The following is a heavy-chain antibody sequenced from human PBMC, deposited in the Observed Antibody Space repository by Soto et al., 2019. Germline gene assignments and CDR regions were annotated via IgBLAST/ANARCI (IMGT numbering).Heavy chain of an antibody. J-gene: IGHJ4*02. CDR1: GYTFTNQG. D-gene: IGHD6-13*01. Sequence: QVQLVQSGPEVKKPGASVKVSCRASGYTFTNQGIRWVRQAPGQGLEWVAWISPLHGNTDYAQKFQGRVTVTTDTSTSTAYLELRSLTADDTAVYYCARDPYISSWSKIDHWGQGTLVTVSS. V-gene: IGHV1-18*01. CDR2: ISPLHGNT. CDR3: ARDPYISSWSKIDH.